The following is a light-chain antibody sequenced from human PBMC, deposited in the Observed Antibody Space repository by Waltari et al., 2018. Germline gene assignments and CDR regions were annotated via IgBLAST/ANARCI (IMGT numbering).Light chain of an antibody. CDR2: DVS. Sequence: QSALTQPRSVSGSPGQSVTISCTGTSSDVGGYNYVSWYQHHPGKAPKLMIYDVSNRPSGVPDRFSGSKSGNTASLTVSGLQAEDEADYYGCSYAGSYTRVFGGGTKLTVL. J-gene: IGLJ3*02. CDR1: SSDVGGYNY. V-gene: IGLV2-11*01. CDR3: CSYAGSYTRV.